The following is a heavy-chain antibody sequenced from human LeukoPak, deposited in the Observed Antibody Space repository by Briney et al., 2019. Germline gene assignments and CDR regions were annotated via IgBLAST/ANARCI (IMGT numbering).Heavy chain of an antibody. Sequence: ASVKVSCKAFGFSLTNNYMHWVRQAPGQGLEWMGYMRPTDAYTGYAPKFQGRVTVTRGTSTNTLYMELSSLGSDDTAVYYCVREGAVALKHFDLWGQGTLLTVSS. J-gene: IGHJ4*02. CDR3: VREGAVALKHFDL. D-gene: IGHD6-19*01. CDR1: GFSLTNNY. V-gene: IGHV1-46*01. CDR2: MRPTDAYT.